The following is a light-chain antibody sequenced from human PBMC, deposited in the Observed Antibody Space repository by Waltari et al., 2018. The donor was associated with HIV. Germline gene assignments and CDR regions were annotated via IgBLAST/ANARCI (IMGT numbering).Light chain of an antibody. J-gene: IGKJ4*01. CDR1: QSLLHSNGYNY. V-gene: IGKV2-28*01. CDR3: MQALQTPLT. Sequence: VMTQSPLSLPVPPGEPASISCRSSQSLLHSNGYNYLDWYLQKPGQSPQLLIFLGSNRASGVPDRFSGSGSGTDFTLKISRVEAEDVGVYYCMQALQTPLTFGGGTKVEIK. CDR2: LGS.